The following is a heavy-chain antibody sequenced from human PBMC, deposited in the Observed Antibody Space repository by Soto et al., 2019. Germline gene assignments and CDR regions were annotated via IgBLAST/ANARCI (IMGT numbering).Heavy chain of an antibody. CDR2: INAGNGNT. V-gene: IGHV1-3*01. CDR3: ARDITLNP. J-gene: IGHJ5*02. CDR1: GYTXTSYA. D-gene: IGHD3-22*01. Sequence: SXKVSFKASGYTXTSYARDWVRQAPGQSLEWIGWINAGNGNTKYSQKFQGRVTISVDTSKKQFSLNMTSVTAAETAMYYCARDITLNPWGQGTLGTVSS.